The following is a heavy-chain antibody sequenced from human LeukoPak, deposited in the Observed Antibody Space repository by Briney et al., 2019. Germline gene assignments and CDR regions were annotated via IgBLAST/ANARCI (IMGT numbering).Heavy chain of an antibody. CDR3: ARDRAFRGGGFPP. V-gene: IGHV1-2*06. CDR2: IKPNSGGT. CDR1: GYTFTGYS. D-gene: IGHD3-10*01. Sequence: ASVKVSCKASGYTFTGYSMHWVRQAPGQGLEWMGRIKPNSGGTQYAQKFQGRVTMTSDSSIITVYMELSSLRSDDTAIYYCARDRAFRGGGFPPWGQGTLVTVSS. J-gene: IGHJ5*02.